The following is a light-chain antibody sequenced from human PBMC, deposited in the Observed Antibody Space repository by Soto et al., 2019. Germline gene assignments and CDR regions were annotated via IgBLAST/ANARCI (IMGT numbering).Light chain of an antibody. Sequence: EIVLAQSPGTLSLSPGDRATLSCRASQSVNNNYLAWYQQKPGQAPRLLIYGASHRATDIPDRFSGSGSGTDFTLTISRLEPEDFAVYSCQQYGSAPLTFGGGTKVEIK. V-gene: IGKV3-20*01. CDR2: GAS. CDR3: QQYGSAPLT. J-gene: IGKJ4*01. CDR1: QSVNNNY.